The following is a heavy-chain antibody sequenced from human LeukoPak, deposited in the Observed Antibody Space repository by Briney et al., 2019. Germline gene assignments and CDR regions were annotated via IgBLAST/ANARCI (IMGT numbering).Heavy chain of an antibody. CDR2: IYYSGST. V-gene: IGHV4-39*07. CDR1: GGSISSSSYY. Sequence: SETLSLTCTVSGGSISSSSYYWGWIRQPPGKGLEWIGSIYYSGSTHYNPSLKSRVTISVYTSKNQFSLKLSSVTAADTAVYYCAGEWELLTNLDYWGQGTLVIVTS. CDR3: AGEWELLTNLDY. D-gene: IGHD1-26*01. J-gene: IGHJ4*02.